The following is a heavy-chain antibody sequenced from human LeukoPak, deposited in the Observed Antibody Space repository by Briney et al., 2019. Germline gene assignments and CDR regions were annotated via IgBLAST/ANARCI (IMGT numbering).Heavy chain of an antibody. CDR3: TRGGTTFDY. D-gene: IGHD1-1*01. V-gene: IGHV3-53*01. Sequence: QPGGSLRLSCAASGFIVSSNFMGWVRQAPGKGLEWVSVIDSGGSTYHADSVKGRFTISRDNSENTLYLQMKSLRAEDTAVYYCTRGGTTFDYWGQGTLVTVSS. CDR1: GFIVSSNF. CDR2: IDSGGST. J-gene: IGHJ4*02.